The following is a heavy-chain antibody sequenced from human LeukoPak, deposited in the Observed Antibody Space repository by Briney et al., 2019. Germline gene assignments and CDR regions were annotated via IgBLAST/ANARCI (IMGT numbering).Heavy chain of an antibody. CDR3: AREYTGGWNDY. CDR1: GFTFDDYG. Sequence: GGSLRLSCAASGFTFDDYGMSWVRQAPGKGLEWVSCINWNGGSTGYADSVKGRFTISRDNAKSSLYLQMDNLRAEDTAVYYCAREYTGGWNDYWGQGTLVTVSS. J-gene: IGHJ4*02. CDR2: INWNGGST. D-gene: IGHD1-1*01. V-gene: IGHV3-20*04.